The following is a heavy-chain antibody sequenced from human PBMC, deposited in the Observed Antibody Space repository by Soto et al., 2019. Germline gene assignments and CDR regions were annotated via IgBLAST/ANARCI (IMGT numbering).Heavy chain of an antibody. V-gene: IGHV1-18*01. Sequence: QVQVVQSGDEVKKPGASVKVSCKASGYTFTNYGFSWVRQAPGQGLEWMGRMSGYNGNTKYAEKFQGRVTMTTDTSTSTANMELRRLRSDDTAVYYCASEGQAPYYYYGMDVWGQGTAVTVSS. J-gene: IGHJ6*02. CDR2: MSGYNGNT. CDR1: GYTFTNYG. CDR3: ASEGQAPYYYYGMDV.